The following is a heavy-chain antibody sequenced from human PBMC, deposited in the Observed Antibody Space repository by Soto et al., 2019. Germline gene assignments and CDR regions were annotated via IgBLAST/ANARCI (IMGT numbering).Heavy chain of an antibody. V-gene: IGHV4-39*01. CDR3: ARLGHWGIAAAVTYYYGMDV. D-gene: IGHD6-25*01. Sequence: SETLSLTCTVSGGSISSSSYYWGWIRQPPGKGLEWIGSIYYSGSTYYNPSLKSRVTISVDTSKNQFSLKLSSVTAADTAVYYCARLGHWGIAAAVTYYYGMDVWGQGTKVTVSS. J-gene: IGHJ6*02. CDR2: IYYSGST. CDR1: GGSISSSSYY.